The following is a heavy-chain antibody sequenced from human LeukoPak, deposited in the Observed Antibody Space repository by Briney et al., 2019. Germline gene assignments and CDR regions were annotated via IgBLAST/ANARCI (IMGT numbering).Heavy chain of an antibody. CDR2: ISSSSSYI. J-gene: IGHJ4*02. CDR1: GFTFSSYS. Sequence: GGSLRLSCAASGFTFSSYSMNWVRQAPGKGLEWVSSISSSSSYIYYADSVKGRFTISRDNAKNSLYLQMNSLRAEDTAVYYCARAEDIVVVPAAARPGFFDYWGQGTLVTVSS. CDR3: ARAEDIVVVPAAARPGFFDY. V-gene: IGHV3-21*01. D-gene: IGHD2-2*01.